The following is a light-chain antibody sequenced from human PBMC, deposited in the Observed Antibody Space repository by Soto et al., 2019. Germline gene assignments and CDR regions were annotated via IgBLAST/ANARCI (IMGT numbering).Light chain of an antibody. Sequence: EVVLTQSPGTLSLSPGERATLSCRASQSISSYYLAWYQQKPGQPPRLVIYNASYRATGIPDRFSGGGSGTDFTLTISRLAPEDFAVYYCQAYGSPWTSGQGTKAEVK. CDR2: NAS. V-gene: IGKV3-20*01. J-gene: IGKJ1*01. CDR1: QSISSYY. CDR3: QAYGSPWT.